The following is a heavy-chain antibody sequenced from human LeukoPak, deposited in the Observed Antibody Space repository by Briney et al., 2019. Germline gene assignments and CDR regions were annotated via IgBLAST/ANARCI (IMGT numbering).Heavy chain of an antibody. CDR3: ARDSFGYYYDSSGHSGWFDP. D-gene: IGHD3-22*01. CDR1: GGTFSSYA. V-gene: IGHV1-69*05. CDR2: IIPIFGTA. Sequence: SVKVSCKASGGTFSSYAISWVRQAPGQGLEWMGGIIPIFGTANYAQKFQGRVTITTDESTSRAYMELSSLRSEDTAVYYCARDSFGYYYDSSGHSGWFDPWGQGTLVTVSS. J-gene: IGHJ5*02.